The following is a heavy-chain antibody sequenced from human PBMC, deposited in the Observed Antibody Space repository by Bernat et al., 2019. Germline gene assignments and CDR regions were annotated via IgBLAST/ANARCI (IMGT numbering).Heavy chain of an antibody. CDR1: GFTFSSYG. Sequence: QVQLVESGGGVVQPGRSLRLSCAASGFTFSSYGMHWVRQAPGKGLEWVAVISYDGSNKYYADSVKGRFTISRDNSKNTLYLQMNSLRAEDTAVYFCAKGGLYYDSSDAFYIWGQGTMGTLSS. D-gene: IGHD3-22*01. J-gene: IGHJ3*02. V-gene: IGHV3-30*18. CDR2: ISYDGSNK. CDR3: AKGGLYYDSSDAFYI.